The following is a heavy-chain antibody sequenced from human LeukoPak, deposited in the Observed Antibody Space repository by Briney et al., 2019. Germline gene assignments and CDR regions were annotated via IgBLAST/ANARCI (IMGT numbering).Heavy chain of an antibody. D-gene: IGHD1-26*01. CDR2: MNPNSGNT. CDR3: ARDLGGGSYSSDDAFDI. V-gene: IGHV1-8*01. Sequence: ASVKVSCKASGYTFTNYDINWVRQATGQGLEWMGWMNPNSGNTNYAQKFQDRVTMTRNTSISTAYMELRSLRSDDTAVYYCARDLGGGSYSSDDAFDIWGQGTMVTVSS. CDR1: GYTFTNYD. J-gene: IGHJ3*02.